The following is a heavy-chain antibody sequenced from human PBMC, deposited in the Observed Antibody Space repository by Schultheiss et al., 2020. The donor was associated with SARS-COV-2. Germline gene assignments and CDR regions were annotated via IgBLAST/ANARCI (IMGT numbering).Heavy chain of an antibody. J-gene: IGHJ6*02. CDR3: AKDRGDFWSGYAPGYGMDV. CDR2: ISRSSRAI. D-gene: IGHD3-3*01. CDR1: GFTFSQYG. Sequence: GESLKISCAASGFTFSQYGMNWVRQAPGKGLEWVSYISRSSRAIYYADSVKGRFTVSRDNAKDSLYLQMNSLRAEDTAVYYCAKDRGDFWSGYAPGYGMDVWGQGTTVTVSS. V-gene: IGHV3-48*04.